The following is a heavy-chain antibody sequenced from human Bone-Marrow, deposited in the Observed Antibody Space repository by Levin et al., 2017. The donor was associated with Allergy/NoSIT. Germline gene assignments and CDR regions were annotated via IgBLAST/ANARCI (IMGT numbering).Heavy chain of an antibody. V-gene: IGHV3-7*01. J-gene: IGHJ5*02. CDR1: GFTLSIHW. Sequence: QPGESLKISCAASGFTLSIHWMGWVRQAPGKGLEWVANIKQDGSEKYYVDSVKGRFTISKDNAKNSLFLQMDSLRVEDTAVYYCARQHYYGSGRYRWFDPWGQGTLVTVSS. CDR3: ARQHYYGSGRYRWFDP. D-gene: IGHD3-10*01. CDR2: IKQDGSEK.